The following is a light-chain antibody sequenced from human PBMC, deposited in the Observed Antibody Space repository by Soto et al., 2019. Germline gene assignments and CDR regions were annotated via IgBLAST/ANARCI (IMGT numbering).Light chain of an antibody. Sequence: QSALTQAPSASGTPGQRVIISCSGSSSNVGRNTVNWYQQLPGTAPKVLIYSNDQRPSGVPDRFSGSKSGTSVSLAISGLQSEDEAQYYCAAWDDSLNGVVFGGGTKLTVL. J-gene: IGLJ2*01. CDR1: SSNVGRNT. CDR3: AAWDDSLNGVV. CDR2: SND. V-gene: IGLV1-44*01.